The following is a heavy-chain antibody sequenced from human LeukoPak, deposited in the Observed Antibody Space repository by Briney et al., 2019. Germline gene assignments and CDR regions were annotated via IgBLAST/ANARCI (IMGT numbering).Heavy chain of an antibody. Sequence: SETLSLTCTVSGGSISSGGYYWSWIRQHPGKGLEWIGYIYYSGSAFYTSSLKSRVIISVDKSKNQFSLKLTSVTAADTAVYYCARDRKVREDGSLTYSYYGMDVWGQGTAVTVSS. J-gene: IGHJ6*02. CDR1: GGSISSGGYY. D-gene: IGHD1-14*01. V-gene: IGHV4-31*03. CDR2: IYYSGSA. CDR3: ARDRKVREDGSLTYSYYGMDV.